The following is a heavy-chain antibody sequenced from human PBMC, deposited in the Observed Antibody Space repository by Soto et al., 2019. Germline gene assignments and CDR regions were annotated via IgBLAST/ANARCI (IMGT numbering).Heavy chain of an antibody. J-gene: IGHJ4*02. CDR1: GFTFDDYA. CDR2: ISWNSGSI. V-gene: IGHV3-9*01. D-gene: IGHD2-15*01. CDR3: ARVGQGLSFDY. Sequence: EVQLVESGGGLVQPGRSLRLSCAASGFTFDDYAMHWVRQAPGKGLEWVSGISWNSGSIGYADSVKGRFTISRDNAKNSLYLQMNSLRAEDTAVYYCARVGQGLSFDYWGQGTLVTVSS.